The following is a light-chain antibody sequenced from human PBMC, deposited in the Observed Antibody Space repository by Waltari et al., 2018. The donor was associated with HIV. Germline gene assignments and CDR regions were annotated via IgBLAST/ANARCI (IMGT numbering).Light chain of an antibody. CDR2: EDT. J-gene: IGLJ3*02. V-gene: IGLV6-57*03. CDR3: QSSDSIIAV. CDR1: SGSLDSNY. Sequence: NFMLTQPHSVSGSPGKTVIISCTRSSGSLDSNYVQWYQQRPGSAPIILIYEDTERPSGVSERFSASIDSSSNSASLTISGLKTEDEADYYCQSSDSIIAVFGGGTKLTVL.